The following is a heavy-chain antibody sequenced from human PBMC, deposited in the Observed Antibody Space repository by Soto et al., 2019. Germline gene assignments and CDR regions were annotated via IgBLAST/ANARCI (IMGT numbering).Heavy chain of an antibody. CDR3: AREGSLAAAGLFDY. D-gene: IGHD6-13*01. Sequence: TLSLTCTVFGGCISSVEYYWSYIRRVQGKVLECIGYIHHSGSNYYTPSLKSRVATSVNKSKIQFSLKPSSVTAADTAIYYSAREGSLAAAGLFDYWGQGILVTVSS. CDR2: IHHSGSN. V-gene: IGHV4-31*03. CDR1: GGCISSVEYY. J-gene: IGHJ4*02.